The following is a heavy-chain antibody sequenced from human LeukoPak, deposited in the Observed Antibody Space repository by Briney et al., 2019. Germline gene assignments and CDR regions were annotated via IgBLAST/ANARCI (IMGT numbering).Heavy chain of an antibody. J-gene: IGHJ4*02. V-gene: IGHV4-59*01. Sequence: SETLSLTCTVSGGSISSYYWSWIRQPSGKGLEWIGYIYYSGSTNYNPSLKSRVTISVDTSKNQFSLKLSSVTAADTAVYYCARGLYYYADYWGQGTLVTVSS. D-gene: IGHD3-10*01. CDR2: IYYSGST. CDR3: ARGLYYYADY. CDR1: GGSISSYY.